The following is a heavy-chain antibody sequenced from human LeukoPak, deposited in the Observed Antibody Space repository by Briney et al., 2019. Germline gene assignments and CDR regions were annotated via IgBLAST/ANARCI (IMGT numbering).Heavy chain of an antibody. Sequence: GGSLRLSCAASGFIFSSDDMHWVRQAPGKRLEWVAGIQSNGRNKYYVDSVKGRFAIPRDNSKSTLYLQVNSLRVEDTALYYCARESEGGTGTSCPDYWGQGTLVTVSS. J-gene: IGHJ4*02. D-gene: IGHD2-2*01. CDR1: GFIFSSDD. CDR3: ARESEGGTGTSCPDY. V-gene: IGHV3-33*05. CDR2: IQSNGRNK.